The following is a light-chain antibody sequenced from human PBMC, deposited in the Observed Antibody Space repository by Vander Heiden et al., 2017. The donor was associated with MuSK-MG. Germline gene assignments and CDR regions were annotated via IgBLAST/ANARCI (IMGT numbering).Light chain of an antibody. V-gene: IGLV6-57*01. CDR1: SGSIASNY. J-gene: IGLJ2*01. CDR3: QSYDSSNVV. Sequence: NFMLTQPHSVSESPGKTLTISGTRSSGSIASNYVQWYQQRPGSSPTTVIYEDNQRPSGVPDRFSGSIDSSSNSASLTISGLKTEDEADYYCQSYDSSNVVFGGGTKLTVL. CDR2: EDN.